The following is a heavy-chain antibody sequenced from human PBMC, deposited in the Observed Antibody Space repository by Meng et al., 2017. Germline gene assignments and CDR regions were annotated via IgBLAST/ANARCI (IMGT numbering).Heavy chain of an antibody. Sequence: QVPPKMWGEGLLKPSETLSLTCAVYGGSFSGYYWCWIRQPPGKGLEWIGEINHSGSTNYNPSLKSRVTISVDTSKNQFSLKLSSVTAADTAVYYCARGVRLPDYWGQGTLVTVSS. CDR1: GGSFSGYY. J-gene: IGHJ4*02. CDR3: ARGVRLPDY. CDR2: INHSGST. V-gene: IGHV4-34*01. D-gene: IGHD2-15*01.